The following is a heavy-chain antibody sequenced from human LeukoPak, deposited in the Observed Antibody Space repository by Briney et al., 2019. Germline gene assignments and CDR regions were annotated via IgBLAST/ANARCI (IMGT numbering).Heavy chain of an antibody. CDR1: GGSFSGYY. Sequence: SETLSLTCAVYGGSFSGYYWSWIRQPPGKGLEWIGEINHSGSTNYNPSLKSRVAISVDTSKNQFSLKLSSVTAADTAVYYCARDSAWGSLDYWGQGTLVTVSS. V-gene: IGHV4-34*01. J-gene: IGHJ4*02. CDR2: INHSGST. D-gene: IGHD7-27*01. CDR3: ARDSAWGSLDY.